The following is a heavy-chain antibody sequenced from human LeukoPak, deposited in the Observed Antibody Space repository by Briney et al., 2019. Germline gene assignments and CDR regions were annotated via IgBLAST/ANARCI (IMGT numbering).Heavy chain of an antibody. V-gene: IGHV1-46*01. Sequence: GASVKVSCKASGYTFTSYYMHWVRQAPGQGPEWMGIINPSGGSTSYAQKFQGRVTMTRDMSTSTVYMELSSLRSEDTAVYYCARDVYRYDSSGYYFIGFDPWGQGTLVTVSS. D-gene: IGHD3-22*01. CDR1: GYTFTSYY. J-gene: IGHJ5*02. CDR2: INPSGGST. CDR3: ARDVYRYDSSGYYFIGFDP.